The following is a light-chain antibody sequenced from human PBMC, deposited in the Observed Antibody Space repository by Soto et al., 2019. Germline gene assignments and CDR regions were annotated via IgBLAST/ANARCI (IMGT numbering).Light chain of an antibody. CDR2: GVS. J-gene: IGKJ2*01. Sequence: ESVLTQSPGTLSLSPGESATLSCRASQSVSNSFFAWYQQKPGQAPRLLIYGVSSRATGIPDRFSGSGSGTDFTVTITRLEPEGFVVYYCQQYSTLPLTFGLGTKLEGK. CDR1: QSVSNSF. CDR3: QQYSTLPLT. V-gene: IGKV3-20*01.